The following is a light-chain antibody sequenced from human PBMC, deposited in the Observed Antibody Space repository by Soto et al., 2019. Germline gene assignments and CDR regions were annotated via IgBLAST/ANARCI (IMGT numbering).Light chain of an antibody. CDR1: ESVTTY. Sequence: ESVLAQSPATLSLSPGERGTLSCRASESVTTYLAWYQQKPGQAPRLLVYDVSNKATGIPARFSGGGSGTDFTLTISNLEPEDFAVYYCQQRSDWPWTFGQGTKVDIK. CDR2: DVS. J-gene: IGKJ1*01. CDR3: QQRSDWPWT. V-gene: IGKV3-11*01.